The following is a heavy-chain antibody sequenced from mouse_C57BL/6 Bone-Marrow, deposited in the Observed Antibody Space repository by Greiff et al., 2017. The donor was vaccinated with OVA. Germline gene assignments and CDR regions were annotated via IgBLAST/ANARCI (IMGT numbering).Heavy chain of an antibody. V-gene: IGHV5-4*01. J-gene: IGHJ3*01. CDR2: ISDGGSYT. CDR1: GFTFSSYA. CDR3: ARDGWYPY. D-gene: IGHD2-1*01. Sequence: EVQLVESGGGLVKPGGSLKLSCAASGFTFSSYAMSWVRQTPDKRLEWVATISDGGSYTYYPDNVKGRFTISRDNAKNNLYLQMSHLKSEDTAMYYCARDGWYPYWGQGTLVTVSA.